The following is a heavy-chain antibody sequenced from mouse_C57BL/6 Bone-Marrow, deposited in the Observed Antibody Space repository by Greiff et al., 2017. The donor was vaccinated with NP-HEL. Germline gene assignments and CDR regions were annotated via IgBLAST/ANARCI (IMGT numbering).Heavy chain of an antibody. CDR2: IYPGDGDT. CDR1: GYAFSSSW. J-gene: IGHJ2*01. V-gene: IGHV1-82*01. D-gene: IGHD2-2*01. CDR3: ARSATMVTTVDY. Sequence: QVQLQQSGPELVKPGASVKISCKASGYAFSSSWMNWVKQRPGKGLEWIGRIYPGDGDTNYNGKFKGKATLTADKSSSTAYMQLSSLTSDDSAVYFCARSATMVTTVDYWGQGTTLTVSS.